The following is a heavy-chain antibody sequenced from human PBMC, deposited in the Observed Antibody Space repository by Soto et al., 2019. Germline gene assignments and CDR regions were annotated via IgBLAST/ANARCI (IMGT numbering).Heavy chain of an antibody. V-gene: IGHV3-33*01. CDR1: GFTFSNYG. J-gene: IGHJ6*02. D-gene: IGHD1-26*01. Sequence: VGSLRLSCAASGFTFSNYGMHWVRQAPGKGLEWVAIIWHDRNNKYYADSVRGRFIISRDNSKNRLYLQMNSLRAEDTAVYYCASDLVGASDSYGLDVWGQGTPVTVSS. CDR3: ASDLVGASDSYGLDV. CDR2: IWHDRNNK.